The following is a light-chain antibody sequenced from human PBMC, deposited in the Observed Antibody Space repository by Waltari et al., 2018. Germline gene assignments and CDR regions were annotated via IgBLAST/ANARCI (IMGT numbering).Light chain of an antibody. CDR3: ATWDDRLSGPV. CDR2: RTY. Sequence: QSVLTQPPSASGNPGQTITIPCSGSMSHIGSTNGFWYQQLPGTAPKLLIYRTYQRHSGVPDRFLGSKSGTSASLTISGLRPEDESDYYCATWDDRLSGPVFGGGTKLTVL. CDR1: MSHIGSTN. J-gene: IGLJ2*01. V-gene: IGLV1-47*01.